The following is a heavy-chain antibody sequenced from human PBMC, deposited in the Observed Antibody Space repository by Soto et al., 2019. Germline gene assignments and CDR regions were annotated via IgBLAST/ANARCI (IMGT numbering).Heavy chain of an antibody. CDR2: ISSCSSYV. D-gene: IGHD6-13*01. Sequence: GSLILSCAASGFIFTGYNMNWFLQAPGKGLEWVSSISSCSSYVYYADSVKGRFTISRDNAKNSMYLQMNTLRAEDTALYYCARRRAAAGTLTFDCWGKGTRVTVSS. CDR1: GFIFTGYN. CDR3: ARRRAAAGTLTFDC. V-gene: IGHV3-21*01. J-gene: IGHJ4*02.